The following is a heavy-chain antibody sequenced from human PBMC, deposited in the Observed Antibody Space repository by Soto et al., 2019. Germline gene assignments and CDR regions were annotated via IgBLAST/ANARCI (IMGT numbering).Heavy chain of an antibody. CDR1: GGSISSSSYY. Sequence: PSETLSLTCTVSGGSISSSSYYWGWIRQPPGKGLEWIGSIYYSGSTYYNPSLKSRVTISVDTSKNQFSLKLSSVTAADTAVYYCARTRDTIFGLVPKFDYWGQGTLVTVSS. CDR3: ARTRDTIFGLVPKFDY. J-gene: IGHJ4*02. V-gene: IGHV4-39*07. D-gene: IGHD3-3*01. CDR2: IYYSGST.